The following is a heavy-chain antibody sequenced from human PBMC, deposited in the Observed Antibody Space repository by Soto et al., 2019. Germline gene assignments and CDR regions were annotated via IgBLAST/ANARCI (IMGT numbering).Heavy chain of an antibody. CDR2: VHRSGST. J-gene: IGHJ5*02. CDR1: GGSINSDKW. CDR3: AGGSIAAANIPFDP. Sequence: SETLSLTCAVSGGSINSDKWWSWVRQPPGKGLEWIGEVHRSGSTNSNPSLKSRVTISVDRSKNQFSLKLSSVTAADTAVYYCAGGSIAAANIPFDPWGQGTLVTVSS. V-gene: IGHV4-4*02. D-gene: IGHD6-13*01.